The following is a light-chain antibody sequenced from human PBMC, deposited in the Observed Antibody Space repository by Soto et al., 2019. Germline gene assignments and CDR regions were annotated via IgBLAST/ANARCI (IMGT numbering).Light chain of an antibody. CDR2: GAS. Sequence: EVVLTQSPGTLSLSPGDRATLSCRASQSVASSYLAWYQQKPGQAPRLLISGASSRAAGIPDRFSGSGSGTDFTLTISRLEPEEFAVYYCQQYASSPTFGGGTKVEIK. CDR3: QQYASSPT. CDR1: QSVASSY. V-gene: IGKV3-20*01. J-gene: IGKJ4*02.